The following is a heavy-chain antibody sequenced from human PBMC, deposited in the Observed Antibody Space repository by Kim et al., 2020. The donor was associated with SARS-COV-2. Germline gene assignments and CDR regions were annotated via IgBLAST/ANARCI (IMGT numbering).Heavy chain of an antibody. Sequence: VKGRSTISRDKSKNTVWLQMNSLKAEDTAVYYCARERSDSIKTLYYFDYWGQGTLVTVSS. D-gene: IGHD3-22*01. CDR3: ARERSDSIKTLYYFDY. J-gene: IGHJ4*02. V-gene: IGHV3-30*07.